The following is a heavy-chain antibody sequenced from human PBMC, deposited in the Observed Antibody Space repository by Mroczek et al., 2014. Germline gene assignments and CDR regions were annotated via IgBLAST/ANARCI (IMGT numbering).Heavy chain of an antibody. V-gene: IGHV4-34*01. Sequence: QVQLQESGRRTVEAFGDPVPHLRCLWWVLQWLLLELDPPAPREGLEWIGEINHSGSTNYNLSLKSRVTISVDTSKNQFSLKLSSVTAADTAVYYCARVIGGYSGYDFKRXFDPWAREPWSPSPQ. J-gene: IGHJ5*02. CDR1: WVLQWLL. CDR2: INHSGST. CDR3: ARVIGGYSGYDFKRXFDP. D-gene: IGHD5-12*01.